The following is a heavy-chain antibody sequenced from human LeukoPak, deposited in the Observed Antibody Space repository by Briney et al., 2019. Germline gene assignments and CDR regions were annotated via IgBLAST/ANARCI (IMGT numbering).Heavy chain of an antibody. Sequence: SETLSLTCTVSGDSISSYYWSWIRQPPGKGLEWIGYIYYSGSTNYNPSLKSRVTISVDTSKNQFSLKVSSVTAADTAVYYCARGPYGSGISNWFDPWGQGTLVIVSS. V-gene: IGHV4-59*01. CDR2: IYYSGST. D-gene: IGHD3-10*01. CDR1: GDSISSYY. CDR3: ARGPYGSGISNWFDP. J-gene: IGHJ5*02.